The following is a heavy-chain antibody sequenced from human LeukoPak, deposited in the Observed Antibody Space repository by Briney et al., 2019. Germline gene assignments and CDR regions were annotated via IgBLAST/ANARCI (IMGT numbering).Heavy chain of an antibody. J-gene: IGHJ6*03. Sequence: PSETLSLTCAVYGGSFSGYYWSWIRQPPGKGLEWIGEINHSGSTNYNPSLKSRVTISVDTSKNQFSLELSSVTAADTAVYYCARVGYYYYYYMDVWGKGTTVTVSS. CDR3: ARVGYYYYYYMDV. CDR1: GGSFSGYY. CDR2: INHSGST. V-gene: IGHV4-34*01.